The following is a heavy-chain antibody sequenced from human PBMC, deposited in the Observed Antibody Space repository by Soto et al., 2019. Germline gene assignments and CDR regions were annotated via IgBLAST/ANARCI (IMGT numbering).Heavy chain of an antibody. D-gene: IGHD3-10*01. CDR2: MNQDGSEK. J-gene: IGHJ4*02. V-gene: IGHV3-7*04. Sequence: EVQLVEFGGGLVQPGGSLRLSCAVSGFTFNRYWMTWVRQAPGKGLEWVANMNQDGSEKYYVDSVKGRFTISRDNAKNSLYLKMSILRVEDTAVYYCARAGEFWFVESYFDYGGQGTLVTVSS. CDR3: ARAGEFWFVESYFDY. CDR1: GFTFNRYW.